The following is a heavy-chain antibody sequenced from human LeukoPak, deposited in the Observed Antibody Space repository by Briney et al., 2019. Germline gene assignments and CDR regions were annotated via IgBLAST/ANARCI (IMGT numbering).Heavy chain of an antibody. D-gene: IGHD5-18*01. V-gene: IGHV1-18*01. CDR3: ARVLGGYSYGYFDY. CDR1: GYTFTSYG. CDR2: ISAYNGNT. Sequence: ASVKVSCKPSGYTFTSYGIIWVRQAPGQGLEWMGWISAYNGNTNYAQKVQGRVTMTTDTSTSTVYMELRSLRSGDTAVYYCARVLGGYSYGYFDYWGQGTLVTVSS. J-gene: IGHJ4*02.